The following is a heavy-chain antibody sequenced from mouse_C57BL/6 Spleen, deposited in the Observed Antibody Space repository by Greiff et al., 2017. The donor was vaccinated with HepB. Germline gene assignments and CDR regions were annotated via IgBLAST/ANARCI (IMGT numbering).Heavy chain of an antibody. V-gene: IGHV1-15*01. CDR3: TREVYYGSSPFAY. CDR1: GYTFTDYE. D-gene: IGHD1-1*01. CDR2: IDPETGGT. J-gene: IGHJ3*01. Sequence: QVQLQQSGAELVRPGASVTLSCKASGYTFTDYEMHWVKQTPVHGLEWIGAIDPETGGTAYNQKFKGKAILTADKSSSTAYMELRSLTSEDSAVYYCTREVYYGSSPFAYWGQGTLVTVSA.